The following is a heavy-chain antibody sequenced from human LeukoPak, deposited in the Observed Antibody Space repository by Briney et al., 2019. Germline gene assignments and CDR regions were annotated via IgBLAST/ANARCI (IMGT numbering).Heavy chain of an antibody. Sequence: PGGSLRLSCAASGFTFDDYAMHWVRQAPGKGLEWVSGINWNSGSIDYADSVKGRFTISRDNAKNSLYLQMNSLRAEDTALYYCVKDMAASGNYYSTWDSWGQGTLVTVSS. CDR3: VKDMAASGNYYSTWDS. J-gene: IGHJ4*02. CDR1: GFTFDDYA. CDR2: INWNSGSI. D-gene: IGHD3-10*01. V-gene: IGHV3-9*01.